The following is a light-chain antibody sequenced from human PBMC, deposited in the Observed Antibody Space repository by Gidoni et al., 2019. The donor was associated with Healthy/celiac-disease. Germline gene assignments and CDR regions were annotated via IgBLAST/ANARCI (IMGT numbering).Light chain of an antibody. J-gene: IGKJ5*01. CDR3: QQYGSSLPMT. Sequence: EIVLTQSPGTLSLSPGERATLSCRASQRLSRSSLAWYQQKPGQAPRLLIYGASSRATGIPDRFSGSGSGTDCTLTISRLEPEDFAVYYCQQYGSSLPMTFXXXTRLEIK. CDR1: QRLSRSS. V-gene: IGKV3-20*01. CDR2: GAS.